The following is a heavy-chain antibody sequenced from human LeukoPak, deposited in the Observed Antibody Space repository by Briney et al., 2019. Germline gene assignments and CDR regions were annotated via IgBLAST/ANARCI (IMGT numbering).Heavy chain of an antibody. CDR2: ISYDGSNK. D-gene: IGHD5-18*01. Sequence: GGSLRLSCAASGFTFSSYAMHWVRQAPGKGLEWVAVISYDGSNKYYADSVKGRFTISRDNSKNTLYMQMNSLRAEDTAVYYCAKGDKPVIAMVKFDYWGQGTLVTVSS. CDR1: GFTFSSYA. J-gene: IGHJ4*02. CDR3: AKGDKPVIAMVKFDY. V-gene: IGHV3-30*04.